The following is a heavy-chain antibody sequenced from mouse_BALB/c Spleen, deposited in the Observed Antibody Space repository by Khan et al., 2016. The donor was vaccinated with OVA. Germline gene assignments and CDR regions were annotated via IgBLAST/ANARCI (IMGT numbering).Heavy chain of an antibody. CDR2: INPYNDYT. Sequence: EVQLQQSGPELVKPGASVKMSCKASGYTFTSYVMHWVKQKPGQGLEWIGYINPYNDYTNFNEKFKGKATLTSDKSSSTAYMELSSLTSEDSAVYYWSRGVSGLQTVFAYGGQGTLVTVSA. CDR3: SRGVSGLQTVFAY. D-gene: IGHD3-1*01. CDR1: GYTFTSYV. J-gene: IGHJ3*01. V-gene: IGHV1S136*01.